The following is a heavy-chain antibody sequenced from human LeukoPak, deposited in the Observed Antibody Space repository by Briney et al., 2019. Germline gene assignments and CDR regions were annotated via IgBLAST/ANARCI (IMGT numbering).Heavy chain of an antibody. V-gene: IGHV3-48*03. D-gene: IGHD3-22*01. CDR3: AGYYHGGAAFDI. Sequence: GGSLRLSCAASGFTFSSYEMNWVRQAPGKGLEWVSYISSSGSTIYYADSVKGRFTISRDNAKNSLYLQMTSLRAEDTAVYYCAGYYHGGAAFDIWGQGTMVTVSS. J-gene: IGHJ3*02. CDR2: ISSSGSTI. CDR1: GFTFSSYE.